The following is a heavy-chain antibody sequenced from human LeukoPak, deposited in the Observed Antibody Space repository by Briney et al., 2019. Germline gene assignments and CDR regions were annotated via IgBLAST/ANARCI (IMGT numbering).Heavy chain of an antibody. J-gene: IGHJ5*02. V-gene: IGHV1-46*01. CDR1: GYTFTTHY. CDR2: INPSGTTT. CDR3: ARSSRAAVSNWFDP. Sequence: ASVKVSCKASGYTFTTHYMHWVRQAPGQGLEWMGLINPSGTTTNYAQKFRGRVTITRDTSASTAYMELSSLRSEDMAVYYCARSSRAAVSNWFDPWGQGTLVTVSS. D-gene: IGHD6-13*01.